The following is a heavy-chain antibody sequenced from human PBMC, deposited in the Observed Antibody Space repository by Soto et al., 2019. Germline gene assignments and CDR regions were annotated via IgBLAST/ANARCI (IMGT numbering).Heavy chain of an antibody. J-gene: IGHJ4*02. V-gene: IGHV2-5*02. CDR2: IYWDDDK. CDR3: ADEVAETFNY. Sequence: QITLKESGPTLVKPTQTLTLTCTFSGFSLSTSGVGVGWIRQPPGKALELLALIYWDDDKRYSPSLKSRLIITMDASKNGVALTLTTMYPVHTAAYYCADEVAETFNYWGQVTLIAVGS. CDR1: GFSLSTSGVG. D-gene: IGHD6-19*01.